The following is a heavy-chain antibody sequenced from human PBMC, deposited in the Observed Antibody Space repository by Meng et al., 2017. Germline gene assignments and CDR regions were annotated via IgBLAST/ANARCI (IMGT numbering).Heavy chain of an antibody. J-gene: IGHJ3*02. CDR1: GFTFSSYA. V-gene: IGHV3-23*01. D-gene: IGHD1-26*01. Sequence: GGSLRLSCAASGFTFSSYAMSWVRQAPGKGLEWVAAISGSGGSTYYADSVKGRFTISRANSKNTLYLQMSSLRAEDTAVFYCAKLGDHTLDIWGQGTMVTVSS. CDR2: ISGSGGST. CDR3: AKLGDHTLDI.